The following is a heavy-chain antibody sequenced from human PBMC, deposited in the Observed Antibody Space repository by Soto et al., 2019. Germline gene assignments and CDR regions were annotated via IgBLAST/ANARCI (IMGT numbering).Heavy chain of an antibody. CDR2: IIPIFGTA. V-gene: IGHV1-69*13. CDR3: ARVIPRGVGAKAFPRRYYFDY. D-gene: IGHD1-26*01. J-gene: IGHJ4*02. CDR1: GGTFSSDA. Sequence: GASVKVSCKASGGTFSSDAISWVRQAPGQGLEWVGGIIPIFGTANYAQKFQGRVTITADESTSTAYMELSSLRSEDTAVYYCARVIPRGVGAKAFPRRYYFDYWGQGTLVTVSS.